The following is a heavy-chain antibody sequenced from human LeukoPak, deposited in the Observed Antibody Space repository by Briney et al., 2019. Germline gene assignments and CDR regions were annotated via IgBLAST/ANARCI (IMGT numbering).Heavy chain of an antibody. J-gene: IGHJ4*02. CDR2: ISSSSSYI. Sequence: GGSLRLSCAASGFTFSSYSMNWVRQAPGKGLEWVSSISSSSSYIYYADSVKGRFTISRDNAKNSLYLQMNSLRAEDTAVYYCAKDLRGSAYYDMLGSDYWGQGTLVTVSS. CDR3: AKDLRGSAYYDMLGSDY. CDR1: GFTFSSYS. V-gene: IGHV3-21*04. D-gene: IGHD3-9*01.